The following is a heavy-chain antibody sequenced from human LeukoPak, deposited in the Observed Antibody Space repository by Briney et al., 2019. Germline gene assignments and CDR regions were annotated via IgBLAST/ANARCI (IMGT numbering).Heavy chain of an antibody. CDR1: GGSISSGSYY. V-gene: IGHV4-61*02. Sequence: SQTLSLTCTVSGGSISSGSYYWSWIRQPAGKGLEWIGRIYTSGSTNYNSSLKSRVTISVDTSKNQFSLKLSSVTAADTAVYYCARGPYIVVVPAANSWFDPWGQGTLVTVSS. D-gene: IGHD2-2*01. J-gene: IGHJ5*02. CDR2: IYTSGST. CDR3: ARGPYIVVVPAANSWFDP.